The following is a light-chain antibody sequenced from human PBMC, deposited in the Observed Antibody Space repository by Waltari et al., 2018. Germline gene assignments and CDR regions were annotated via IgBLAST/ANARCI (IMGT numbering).Light chain of an antibody. CDR1: QSITNNY. J-gene: IGKJ4*01. Sequence: DIVLTQSPGPLSLSPGESTSPPCRASQSITNNYLAWYQQIPGQAPRVLIYHASTRANGIPDRFSGSGSGTDFTLTISRLEPEDFAVYYCQKYGSTPRPFGGGTKVEIK. V-gene: IGKV3-20*01. CDR3: QKYGSTPRP. CDR2: HAS.